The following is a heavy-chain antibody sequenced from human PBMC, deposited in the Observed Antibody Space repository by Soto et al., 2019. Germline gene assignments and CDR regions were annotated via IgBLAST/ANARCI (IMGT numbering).Heavy chain of an antibody. J-gene: IGHJ6*02. D-gene: IGHD3-3*01. Sequence: LRLSCAASGFTFSSYSMNWVRQAPGKGLEWVSYISSSSSTIYYADSVKGRFTISRDNAKNSLYLQMNSLRDEDTAVYYCARDFWSGYPYYYYGMDVWGQGTTVTVSS. CDR3: ARDFWSGYPYYYYGMDV. CDR2: ISSSSSTI. CDR1: GFTFSSYS. V-gene: IGHV3-48*02.